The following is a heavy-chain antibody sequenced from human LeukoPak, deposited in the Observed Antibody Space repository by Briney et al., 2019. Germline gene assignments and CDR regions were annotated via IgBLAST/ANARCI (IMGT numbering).Heavy chain of an antibody. D-gene: IGHD2-2*01. V-gene: IGHV1-3*01. CDR1: GYTFTIYA. Sequence: ASVTVSLKASGYTFTIYAMHWVRQAPGQRLEWMGWINAGNGNTKYSQKFQGRVTITRDTSASTAYMELSSLRSEDTAVYYCARDEVGYCSSTSCYAEVYNWFDPWAREPWSPSPQ. CDR3: ARDEVGYCSSTSCYAEVYNWFDP. CDR2: INAGNGNT. J-gene: IGHJ5*02.